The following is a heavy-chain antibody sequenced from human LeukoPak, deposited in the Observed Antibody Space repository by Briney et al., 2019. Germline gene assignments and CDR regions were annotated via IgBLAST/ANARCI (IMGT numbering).Heavy chain of an antibody. Sequence: SDTLSLTCAVYGGSFSGYYWSWIRQPPGKGLEWIGEINHSGSTNYSPSLKSRVTISVDTSKNQFSLKLSSVTAADTAVYYCARGGDGYKELDVWGQGTTVTVSS. CDR1: GGSFSGYY. J-gene: IGHJ6*02. CDR3: ARGGDGYKELDV. CDR2: INHSGST. D-gene: IGHD5-12*01. V-gene: IGHV4-34*01.